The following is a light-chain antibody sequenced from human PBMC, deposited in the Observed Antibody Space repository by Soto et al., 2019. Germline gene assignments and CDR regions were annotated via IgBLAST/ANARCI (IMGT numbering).Light chain of an antibody. Sequence: DIVMTQSPDSLAVSLGERATINCKSSQSVLYSSSNKNFLAWYQQKPRQPPKLLIYWASTRESGVPDRFSGSGSGTDFTLTINSLQAEDVAVYYCQQYYSTPWTFGQGPKVEIK. CDR2: WAS. CDR3: QQYYSTPWT. J-gene: IGKJ1*01. V-gene: IGKV4-1*01. CDR1: QSVLYSSSNKNF.